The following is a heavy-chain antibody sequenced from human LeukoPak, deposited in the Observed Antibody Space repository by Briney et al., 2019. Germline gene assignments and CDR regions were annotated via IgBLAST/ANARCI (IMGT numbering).Heavy chain of an antibody. CDR1: GFTFSNYA. CDR2: ISDSGSST. CDR3: AKVPYSDYGSGRPPFMDV. Sequence: GGSQRLSYAASGFTFSNYAMSWVGQAPGKGLEGVSTISDSGSSTYYADSVKGRFTIPRDNSKNTLYLQMNSLRVEGTAIHYCAKVPYSDYGSGRPPFMDVWGQGTTVAVSS. J-gene: IGHJ6*02. V-gene: IGHV3-23*01. D-gene: IGHD3-10*01.